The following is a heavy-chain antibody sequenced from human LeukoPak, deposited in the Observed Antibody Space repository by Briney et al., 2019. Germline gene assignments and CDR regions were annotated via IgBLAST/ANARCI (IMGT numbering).Heavy chain of an antibody. Sequence: ASVKVSCKASGYTFTSYGISWVRQAPGQGLEWMGWISAYNGNTNYAQKRQGRVTITTDTSTSTAYMELRSLRSDDTAVYYCARDPPAITIFGVVTQSYYYYYYMDVWGKGTTVTVSS. J-gene: IGHJ6*03. CDR3: ARDPPAITIFGVVTQSYYYYYYMDV. CDR2: ISAYNGNT. D-gene: IGHD3-3*01. CDR1: GYTFTSYG. V-gene: IGHV1-18*01.